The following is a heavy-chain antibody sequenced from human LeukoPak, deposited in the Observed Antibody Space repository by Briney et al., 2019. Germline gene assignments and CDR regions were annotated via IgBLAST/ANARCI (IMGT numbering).Heavy chain of an antibody. Sequence: ASVKVSCKASGYTFTSYGISWVRQAPGQGLERMGWISAYNGNTNYAQKLQGRVTMTTDTSTSTAYMEPRSLRSDDTAVYYCARRGYYDSSGYYYYWGQGTLVTVSS. V-gene: IGHV1-18*01. CDR1: GYTFTSYG. D-gene: IGHD3-22*01. J-gene: IGHJ4*02. CDR2: ISAYNGNT. CDR3: ARRGYYDSSGYYYY.